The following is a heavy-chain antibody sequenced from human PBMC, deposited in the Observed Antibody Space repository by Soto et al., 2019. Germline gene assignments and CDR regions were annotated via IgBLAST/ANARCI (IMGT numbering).Heavy chain of an antibody. V-gene: IGHV3-74*01. J-gene: IGHJ4*02. CDR1: GFTFNSYW. D-gene: IGHD5-18*01. CDR3: ARSITGYSYADS. Sequence: EVQLVESGGGLVQPGGSLRLSCAASGFTFNSYWMHWVRQAPGKGLVWVSRINSDGSSTVYVDSVKGRFTISRDNAKNTLYLQMNSLRAEDTAVYYCARSITGYSYADSWGQGTLVTVSS. CDR2: INSDGSST.